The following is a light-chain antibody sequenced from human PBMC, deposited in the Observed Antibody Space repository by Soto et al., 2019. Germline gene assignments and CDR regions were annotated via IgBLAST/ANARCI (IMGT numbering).Light chain of an antibody. CDR3: SSFTTSNTWV. V-gene: IGLV2-14*01. CDR1: SSDVGAYDY. Sequence: QSVLTQPASVSGSPGQSITISCTGTSSDVGAYDYVSRYQQHPGKAPKFMLYEVSNRPSGLSDRFSGSKSGNTASLTISGLQAEDEADYYCSSFTTSNTWVFGGGTKVTVL. CDR2: EVS. J-gene: IGLJ3*02.